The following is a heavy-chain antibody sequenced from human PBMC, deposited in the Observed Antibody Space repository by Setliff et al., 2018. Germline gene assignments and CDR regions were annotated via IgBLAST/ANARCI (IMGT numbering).Heavy chain of an antibody. V-gene: IGHV4-59*08. Sequence: PSETLSLTCAVSGYSFKSHYWSWIRQSPGKGLEWIGYIFYNGATDYNPSFKSRVTMSVDASQNQFSLKLSSVTAADTAVYYCARPKLIAAIAGYFDYWGQGSLVTVSS. D-gene: IGHD2-15*01. CDR1: GYSFKSHY. CDR2: IFYNGAT. CDR3: ARPKLIAAIAGYFDY. J-gene: IGHJ4*02.